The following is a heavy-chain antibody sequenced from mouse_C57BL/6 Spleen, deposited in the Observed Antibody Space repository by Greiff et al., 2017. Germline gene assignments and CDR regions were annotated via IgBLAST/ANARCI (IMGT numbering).Heavy chain of an antibody. CDR1: GYTFTSYG. CDR2: IYPRSGNT. D-gene: IGHD1-1*01. J-gene: IGHJ2*01. Sequence: QVQLKQSGAELARPGASVKLSCKASGYTFTSYGISWVKQRTGQGLEWIGEIYPRSGNTYYNEKFKGKATLTADKSSSTAYMELRSLTSEDSAVYFCARSTITTVVARGGYYFDYWGQGTTLTVSS. V-gene: IGHV1-81*01. CDR3: ARSTITTVVARGGYYFDY.